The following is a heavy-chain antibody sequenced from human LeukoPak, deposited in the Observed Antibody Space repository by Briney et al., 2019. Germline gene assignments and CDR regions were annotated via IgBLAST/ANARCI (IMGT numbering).Heavy chain of an antibody. CDR1: GFTFSSYA. CDR3: AREAPYYDSSGYYHYYYYGMDV. D-gene: IGHD3-22*01. Sequence: GGSLRLSCAASGFTFSSYAMSWVRQSPGKGLEWVSAISGSGGSTYYADSVKGRFTISRDNSKNTLYLQMNSLRAEDTAVYYCAREAPYYDSSGYYHYYYYGMDVWGQGTTVTVSS. J-gene: IGHJ6*02. V-gene: IGHV3-23*01. CDR2: ISGSGGST.